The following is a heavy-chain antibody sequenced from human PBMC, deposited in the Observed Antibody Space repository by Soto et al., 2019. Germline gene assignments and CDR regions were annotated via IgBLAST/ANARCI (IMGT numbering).Heavy chain of an antibody. CDR1: GGSISSGGYY. J-gene: IGHJ4*02. CDR2: IYDSGST. V-gene: IGHV4-31*03. D-gene: IGHD3-3*01. Sequence: TLSLTCTVSGGSISSGGYYWSWIRQHPGEGLEWIGYIYDSGSTYYNPSRKSRVTIAVDTSKNQFSLKLSSVTAADTAVYYCARGMSGYYSFFAYWGQGTLVTVSS. CDR3: ARGMSGYYSFFAY.